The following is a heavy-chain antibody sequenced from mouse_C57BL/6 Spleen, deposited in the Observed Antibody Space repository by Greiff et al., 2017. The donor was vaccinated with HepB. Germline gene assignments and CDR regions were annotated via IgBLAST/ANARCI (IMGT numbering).Heavy chain of an antibody. CDR2: IRNKANGYTT. Sequence: EVKLMESGGGLVQPGGSLSLSCAASGFTFTDYYMSWVRQPPGKALEWLGFIRNKANGYTTEYSASVKGRFTISRDNSQSILYLQLNALRAEDSATHYGARYGDLLLYYSNYALDYWGQGTTLTVSS. CDR3: ARYGDLLLYYSNYALDY. V-gene: IGHV7-3*01. J-gene: IGHJ2*01. CDR1: GFTFTDYY. D-gene: IGHD2-5*01.